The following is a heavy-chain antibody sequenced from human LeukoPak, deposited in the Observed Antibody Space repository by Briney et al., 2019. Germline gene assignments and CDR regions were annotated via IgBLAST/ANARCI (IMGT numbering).Heavy chain of an antibody. Sequence: GGSLRLSRAASGFTFSKHSMNWVRLAPGKGLEWVSSISTGSSYIYYADSVKGRFTITRDNAKNSLYLQMNSLRAEDTAMYYCARRGIWDYSMDVWGQGTTVTVSS. CDR1: GFTFSKHS. V-gene: IGHV3-21*01. J-gene: IGHJ6*02. CDR3: ARRGIWDYSMDV. D-gene: IGHD2/OR15-2a*01. CDR2: ISTGSSYI.